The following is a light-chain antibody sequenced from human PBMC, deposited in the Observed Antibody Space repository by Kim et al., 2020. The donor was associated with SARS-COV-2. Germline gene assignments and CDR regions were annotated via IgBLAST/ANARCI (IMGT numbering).Light chain of an antibody. Sequence: SSELNQDPAVSVALGQTVRITCQGDSLRSYYASWYQQKPGQAPVLVIYGKNNRPSGIPDRFSGSSSGNTASLTITGAQAEDEADYYCNSRDSSGNRVFGTGTKVTVL. J-gene: IGLJ1*01. CDR3: NSRDSSGNRV. CDR1: SLRSYY. CDR2: GKN. V-gene: IGLV3-19*01.